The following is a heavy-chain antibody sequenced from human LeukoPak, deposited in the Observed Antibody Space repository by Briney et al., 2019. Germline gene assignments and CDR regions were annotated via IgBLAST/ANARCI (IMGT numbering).Heavy chain of an antibody. CDR3: ARPYGRYSGSYFDYFDY. D-gene: IGHD1-26*01. Sequence: GGSLRLSCEASGFTFSSYWMSWVRQAPGKGLEWVANIKQDGSEKYYVDSVKGRSTITRDNAKKSLYLQMNSLRAEDTAVYYCARPYGRYSGSYFDYFDYWGQGTLVTVSS. CDR1: GFTFSSYW. J-gene: IGHJ4*02. CDR2: IKQDGSEK. V-gene: IGHV3-7*01.